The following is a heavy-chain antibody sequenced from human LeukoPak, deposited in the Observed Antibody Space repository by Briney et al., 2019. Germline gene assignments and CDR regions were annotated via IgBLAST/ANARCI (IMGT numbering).Heavy chain of an antibody. V-gene: IGHV3-7*05. Sequence: GGSLRLSCAASGFTFSTYWMNWVRQAPEKGLEWVANIKHDGSEKYYVDSVKGRFTISRDNAKSSLYLQLNSLRAEDTAIYYCAKTLPGSHDASDIWGQGTMVTVSS. CDR1: GFTFSTYW. CDR2: IKHDGSEK. J-gene: IGHJ3*02. D-gene: IGHD3-10*01. CDR3: AKTLPGSHDASDI.